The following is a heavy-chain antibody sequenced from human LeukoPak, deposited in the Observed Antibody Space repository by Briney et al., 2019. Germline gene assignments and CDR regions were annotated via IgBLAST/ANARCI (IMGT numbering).Heavy chain of an antibody. V-gene: IGHV1-69*06. D-gene: IGHD5-24*01. CDR1: GGTFSSYA. J-gene: IGHJ5*02. CDR3: ARDSVEMATVVFDP. CDR2: IIPIFGTA. Sequence: GASVKVSCKASGGTFSSYAISWVRQAPGQRLEWMGGIIPIFGTANYAQKFQGRVTITADKSTSTAYMELSSLRSEDTAVYYCARDSVEMATVVFDPWGQGTLVTVSS.